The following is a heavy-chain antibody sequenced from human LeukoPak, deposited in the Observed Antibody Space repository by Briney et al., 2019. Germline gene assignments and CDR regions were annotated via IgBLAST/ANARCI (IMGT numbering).Heavy chain of an antibody. J-gene: IGHJ5*01. V-gene: IGHV3-7*01. CDR1: GGSFSGYY. CDR3: AREPPFDSDEALADS. CDR2: IKGDGSEK. D-gene: IGHD3-9*01. Sequence: PSETLSLTCAVYGGSFSGYYWSWIRQPPGKGLEWVANIKGDGSEKYYVDSVRGRFTISRDNAKNSLYLQMNSLRAEDTAHYYCAREPPFDSDEALADSWGQGTRVTVSS.